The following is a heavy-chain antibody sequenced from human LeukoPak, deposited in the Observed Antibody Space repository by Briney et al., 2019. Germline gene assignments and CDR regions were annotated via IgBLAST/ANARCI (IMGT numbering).Heavy chain of an antibody. J-gene: IGHJ4*02. CDR1: GFTFSSYS. Sequence: PGGSLRLSCAASGFTFSSYSMNWVRQAPGKGLEWVSSISSSSSYIYYADSVKGRFTISRDNAKNSLYLQMNSLRAEDTAVYYCARASSGRIPYFDYWGQGTLVTVSS. D-gene: IGHD6-19*01. CDR2: ISSSSSYI. CDR3: ARASSGRIPYFDY. V-gene: IGHV3-21*01.